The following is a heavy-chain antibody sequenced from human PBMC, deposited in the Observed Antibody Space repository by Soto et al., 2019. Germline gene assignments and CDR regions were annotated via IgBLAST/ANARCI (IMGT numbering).Heavy chain of an antibody. V-gene: IGHV3-23*01. Sequence: EVQLLESGGGLVQPGGSLRPSCAAPGFTFSSYAMSWVRQAPGKGLEWVSAISGSGGSPYYADSVKGGFTISRDNSKNTLYLQMNSLRAEDTAVYYCAKDSCVRCSGWYGAFDIWGQGTMVTVSS. CDR3: AKDSCVRCSGWYGAFDI. D-gene: IGHD6-19*01. CDR2: ISGSGGSP. CDR1: GFTFSSYA. J-gene: IGHJ3*02.